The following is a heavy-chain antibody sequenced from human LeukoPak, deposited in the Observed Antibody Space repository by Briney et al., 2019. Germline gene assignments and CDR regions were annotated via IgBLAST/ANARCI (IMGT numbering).Heavy chain of an antibody. CDR2: ISAYNGNT. Sequence: ASVKVSCKASGYTFTSYGISWVRQAPGQGLEWMGWISAYNGNTNYAQKLQGRVTMTTDTSTSTAYMELRSLRSDDTAVYYCAVQPVLRYFDWLENYYYYGMDVWGQGTTVTASS. J-gene: IGHJ6*02. CDR3: AVQPVLRYFDWLENYYYYGMDV. D-gene: IGHD3-9*01. CDR1: GYTFTSYG. V-gene: IGHV1-18*01.